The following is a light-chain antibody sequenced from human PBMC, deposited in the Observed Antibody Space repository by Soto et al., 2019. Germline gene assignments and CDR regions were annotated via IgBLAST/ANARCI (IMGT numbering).Light chain of an antibody. J-gene: IGKJ1*01. V-gene: IGKV1-5*01. CDR3: QQYNTYPLT. CDR1: QTISTW. CDR2: DAS. Sequence: DIQVTQSPSTLSASVGDRVTVTCRASQTISTWLAWYQQKPGKAPKLLIYDASSLDSGVPSRFSGSGSGTDFTLSISSLQPEDFATYYCQQYNTYPLTFGRGTRVEIK.